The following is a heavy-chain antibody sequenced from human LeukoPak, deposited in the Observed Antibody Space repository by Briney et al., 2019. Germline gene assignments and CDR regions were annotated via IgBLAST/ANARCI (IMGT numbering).Heavy chain of an antibody. Sequence: SETLSLTCTVSGGSISSYYRSWIRQPPGKGLEWIGYIYYSGSTNYNPSLKSQVTISVDTSKNQFSLKLSSVTAADTAVYYCARDVGATHYFDYWGQGTLVTVSS. J-gene: IGHJ4*02. CDR1: GGSISSYY. CDR3: ARDVGATHYFDY. CDR2: IYYSGST. D-gene: IGHD1-26*01. V-gene: IGHV4-59*01.